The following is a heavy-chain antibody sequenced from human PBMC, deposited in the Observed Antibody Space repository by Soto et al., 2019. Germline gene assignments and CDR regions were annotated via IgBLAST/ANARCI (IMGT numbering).Heavy chain of an antibody. CDR1: GGSFSGYY. V-gene: IGHV4-34*01. CDR2: INHSGST. D-gene: IGHD6-6*01. CDR3: ARVRVDGSSSGPFRFYYYYYMDV. Sequence: SETLSLTCAVYGGSFSGYYWSWIRQPPGKGLEWIGEINHSGSTNYNPSLKSRVTISVDTSKNQFSLKLSSVTAADTAVYYCARVRVDGSSSGPFRFYYYYYMDVWGKGTTVTVSS. J-gene: IGHJ6*03.